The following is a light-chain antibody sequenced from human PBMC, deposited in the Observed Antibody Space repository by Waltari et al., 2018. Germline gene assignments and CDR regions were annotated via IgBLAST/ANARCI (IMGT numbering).Light chain of an antibody. CDR3: LRYMGSGIWV. J-gene: IGLJ3*02. Sequence: QTVVTQEPSLSVSPGGTVTLTCALSSGSLSTTSYASWYQQRPGQTPRTLVYKAYSRSSGVPDRFSGSILRNKAALILTGAQADDEAVYYCLRYMGSGIWVFGGGTKLTVL. CDR1: SGSLSTTSY. CDR2: KAY. V-gene: IGLV8-61*01.